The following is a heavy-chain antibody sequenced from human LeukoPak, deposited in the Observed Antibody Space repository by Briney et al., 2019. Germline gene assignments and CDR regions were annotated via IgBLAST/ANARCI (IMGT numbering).Heavy chain of an antibody. D-gene: IGHD3-22*01. CDR3: ARDGYYYDSSGYYEKMYYFDY. Sequence: GGSLRLSCAASGFTVSSNYMSWVRQASGKGLGWVSVIYSGGSTYYADSVKGRFTISRDNSKNTLYLQMNSLRAEDTAVYYCARDGYYYDSSGYYEKMYYFDYWGQGTLVTVSS. CDR2: IYSGGST. V-gene: IGHV3-53*01. J-gene: IGHJ4*02. CDR1: GFTVSSNY.